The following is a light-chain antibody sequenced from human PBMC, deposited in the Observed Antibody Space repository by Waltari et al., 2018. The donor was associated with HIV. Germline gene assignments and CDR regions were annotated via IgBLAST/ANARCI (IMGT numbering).Light chain of an antibody. V-gene: IGKV1-9*01. J-gene: IGKJ2*01. CDR1: QGISRF. CDR3: QHLNSYPLMYT. Sequence: DIQLTQSPAFLSASVGDRVTISCRASQGISRFLAWYQQKPGRAPKLLIYAASTLQSGVPSRFSGSGSGTEFTLTISSLQPEDFATYYCQHLNSYPLMYTFGQGTKLEIK. CDR2: AAS.